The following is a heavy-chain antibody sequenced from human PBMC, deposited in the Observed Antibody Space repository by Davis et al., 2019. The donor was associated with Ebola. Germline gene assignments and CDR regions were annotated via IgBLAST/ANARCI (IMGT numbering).Heavy chain of an antibody. D-gene: IGHD3-10*01. V-gene: IGHV5-51*01. J-gene: IGHJ4*02. CDR1: GYNFLRNW. CDR3: ARLGFTESYGVDN. CDR2: IYPADTDT. Sequence: GESLKISCNASGYNFLRNWIGWVRQTPGKGLEWMWLIYPADTDTRYSPSFQGQVTVSADTSISTAYLQWNSLKASDTATYYCARLGFTESYGVDNRGQGVPVTVSS.